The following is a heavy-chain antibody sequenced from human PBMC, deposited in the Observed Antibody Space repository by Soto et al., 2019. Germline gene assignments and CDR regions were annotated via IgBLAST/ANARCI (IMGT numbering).Heavy chain of an antibody. CDR1: GFTFSSYW. J-gene: IGHJ4*02. CDR3: ARALYSSSWYGFFDY. D-gene: IGHD6-13*01. V-gene: IGHV3-7*01. Sequence: GGSLRLSCAASGFTFSSYWMNWVRQAPGKGLEWVANIKKDGSENYYVDSVKGRFTISRDNAKNSMYLQMNSLRAEATAVYYCARALYSSSWYGFFDYWGQGTLVTVSS. CDR2: IKKDGSEN.